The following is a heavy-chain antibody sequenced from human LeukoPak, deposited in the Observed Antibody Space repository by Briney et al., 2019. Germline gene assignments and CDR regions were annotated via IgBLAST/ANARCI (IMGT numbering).Heavy chain of an antibody. Sequence: GGSLRLSCAASGFTFSTYWMSWVRQAPGKGLEWVANINQDGSGKDYVDSLKGRFTISRDNTKNSLYLLMNSLRAEDTAVYYCARGYRYVVYWGQGTLVTVSS. V-gene: IGHV3-7*03. D-gene: IGHD6-13*01. J-gene: IGHJ4*02. CDR2: INQDGSGK. CDR3: ARGYRYVVY. CDR1: GFTFSTYW.